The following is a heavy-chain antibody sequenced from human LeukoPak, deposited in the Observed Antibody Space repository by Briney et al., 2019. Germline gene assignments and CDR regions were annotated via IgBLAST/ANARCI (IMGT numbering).Heavy chain of an antibody. D-gene: IGHD6-13*01. CDR1: GGSISRYY. V-gene: IGHV4-59*01. J-gene: IGHJ4*01. CDR2: LYYSGST. Sequence: SETLSLTRTVSGGSISRYYWRWIRQPPRKGLEWIGYLYYSGSTNYNPSLKTRVTISLDMSKNQLDLKPSSVTAADTAVYYCAAGTHSSSWDPTGWGQGTPVTVSS. CDR3: AAGTHSSSWDPTG.